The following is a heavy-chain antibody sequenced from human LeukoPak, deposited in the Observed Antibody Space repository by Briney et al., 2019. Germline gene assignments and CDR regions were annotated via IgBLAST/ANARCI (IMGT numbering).Heavy chain of an antibody. V-gene: IGHV5-51*01. CDR3: ARIHGSGGGTNPPLS. D-gene: IGHD3-10*01. Sequence: GESLKISCMGSGYSFTTYWIGWVRQMSGKGLEWMGIIFPGDSDTRYSPSFQGHVTISADKSISTAYLQWSSLRASDTAMYYCARIHGSGGGTNPPLSWGQGTLVTVSS. CDR1: GYSFTTYW. CDR2: IFPGDSDT. J-gene: IGHJ4*02.